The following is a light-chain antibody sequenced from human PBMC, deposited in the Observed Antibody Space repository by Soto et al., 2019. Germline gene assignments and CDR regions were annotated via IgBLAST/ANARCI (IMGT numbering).Light chain of an antibody. J-gene: IGKJ1*01. CDR2: GAS. Sequence: EIVLTQSPGTLSLSPGERATLSCRASQSLGSSYLAWYQQKPGQTPRLLIYGASSRSTGIPYRFSGSGSGTDFTLTISRLEPDDFAVYYYSHYGSPPRTLGQGTQVEV. CDR3: SHYGSPPRT. CDR1: QSLGSSY. V-gene: IGKV3-20*01.